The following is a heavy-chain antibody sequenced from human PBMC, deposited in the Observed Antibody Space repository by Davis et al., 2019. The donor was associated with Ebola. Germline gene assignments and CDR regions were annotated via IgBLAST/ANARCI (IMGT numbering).Heavy chain of an antibody. V-gene: IGHV4-4*02. CDR3: ARLEMFAGRYVIDS. D-gene: IGHD3-10*02. CDR1: GASLSSNNW. J-gene: IGHJ4*02. Sequence: SETLSLTCSVSGASLSSNNWWAWVRQSPGKGLEWLGEIYQTATTNNNPSLIGRVTMSVDTSKNQFSLKLSSVTAADTAVYYCARLEMFAGRYVIDSWGQGTLVTVSS. CDR2: IYQTATT.